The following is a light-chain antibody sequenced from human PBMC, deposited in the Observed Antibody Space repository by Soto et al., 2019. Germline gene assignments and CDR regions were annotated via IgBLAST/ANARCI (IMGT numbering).Light chain of an antibody. CDR2: AAT. CDR3: QQVKTFPRT. Sequence: DIQMTQSPSSMSASVGDSVTITCRASPDIGSQLGWYQQKPGKAPKLLIHAATKLPRGVPFRFSGRGSGTESTHTISGRESEDFASYYCQQVKTFPRTFGQGTKVEIE. J-gene: IGKJ1*01. V-gene: IGKV1-12*01. CDR1: PDIGSQ.